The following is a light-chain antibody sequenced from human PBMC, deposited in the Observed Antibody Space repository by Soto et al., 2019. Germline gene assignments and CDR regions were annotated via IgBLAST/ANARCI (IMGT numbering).Light chain of an antibody. J-gene: IGKJ5*01. V-gene: IGKV3D-15*01. Sequence: VMTQSPANLSLSPGAGATLSCWASQPVSDKLAWYQQKPGQAPRLLIYGAAKRATGTPDRFIGSGSGTDFTLTISRLEPEDFAVYYCQYYDKLAKAITFGQGTRLEIK. CDR2: GAA. CDR1: QPVSDK. CDR3: QYYDKLAKAIT.